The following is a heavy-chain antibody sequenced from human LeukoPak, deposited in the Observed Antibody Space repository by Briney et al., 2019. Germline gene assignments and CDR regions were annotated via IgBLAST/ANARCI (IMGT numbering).Heavy chain of an antibody. V-gene: IGHV5-51*01. J-gene: IGHJ5*02. Sequence: KIGESLKISCKGSGYSFTSYWIGWVRPMPGKGLEWMEIIYRGNSDTRYSPSFQGQVTISADKSISTAYLQWSSLKASDTAMYYCPRLARDYYGSGSYCPGAPNWFDPWGQGTLVTVSS. D-gene: IGHD3-10*01. CDR2: IYRGNSDT. CDR1: GYSFTSYW. CDR3: PRLARDYYGSGSYCPGAPNWFDP.